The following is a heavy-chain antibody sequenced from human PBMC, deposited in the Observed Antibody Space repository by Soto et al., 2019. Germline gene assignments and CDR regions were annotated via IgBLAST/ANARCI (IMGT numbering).Heavy chain of an antibody. Sequence: TVDVSCNASGCTFSSYAISCVRQSPGQWLEWMGGIIPIFGTANYAQMFQGRVTITADESTSTAYMELSSLRSEDTAVYYCARASADFWSGYYPQVPFPFDYWRPGNPGHRLL. D-gene: IGHD3-3*01. CDR2: IIPIFGTA. J-gene: IGHJ4*02. CDR1: GCTFSSYA. CDR3: ARASADFWSGYYPQVPFPFDY. V-gene: IGHV1-69*13.